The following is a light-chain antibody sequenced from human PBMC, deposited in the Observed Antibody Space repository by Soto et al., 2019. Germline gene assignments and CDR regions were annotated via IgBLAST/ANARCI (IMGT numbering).Light chain of an antibody. CDR2: AAS. Sequence: DIQLTQSPSFLSASVGDRVTITCRASQGISSYLAWYQQKPGKAPKLLIYAASTLQSGVPSRFSGSASGTEFALTISNLKPEDFADYECHYFSSSQITFVRGTRVYIK. CDR1: QGISSY. V-gene: IGKV1-9*01. CDR3: HYFSSSQIT. J-gene: IGKJ5*01.